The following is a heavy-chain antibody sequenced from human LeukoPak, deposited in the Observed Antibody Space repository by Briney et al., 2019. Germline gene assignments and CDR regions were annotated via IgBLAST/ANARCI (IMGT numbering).Heavy chain of an antibody. CDR2: IYHSGST. J-gene: IGHJ6*03. Sequence: SETLSLTCTVSGGSISSSSYYWGWIRQPPGKGLEWIGSIYHSGSTYYNPSLKSRVTMSVDTSKNQFSLNLSSVTAADTAVYYCAREAATEPHYYYYMDVWGKGTTVTVSS. CDR3: AREAATEPHYYYYMDV. V-gene: IGHV4-39*07. D-gene: IGHD1-14*01. CDR1: GGSISSSSYY.